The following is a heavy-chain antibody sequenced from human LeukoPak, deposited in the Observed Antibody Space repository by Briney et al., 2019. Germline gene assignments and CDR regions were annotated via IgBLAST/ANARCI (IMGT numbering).Heavy chain of an antibody. V-gene: IGHV1-24*01. CDR3: ATGDGIAASFDP. CDR1: GYTLTELP. Sequence: GASVTVSCTVSGYTLTELPMHWVRQAPGKGLEWMGGFDPEDGETIYAQKFQGRVTMTEDTSTDTAYMELSSLRSEDTAVYYCATGDGIAASFDPWGQGTLVTVSS. J-gene: IGHJ5*02. D-gene: IGHD6-13*01. CDR2: FDPEDGET.